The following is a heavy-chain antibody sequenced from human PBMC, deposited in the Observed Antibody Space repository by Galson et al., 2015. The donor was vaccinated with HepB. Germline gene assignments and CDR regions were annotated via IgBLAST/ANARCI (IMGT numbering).Heavy chain of an antibody. J-gene: IGHJ4*02. CDR3: ARVRGYYYGSGRYLPFDY. V-gene: IGHV5-51*01. D-gene: IGHD3-10*01. Sequence: QSGAEVKKPGESLKISCKGSGYTFTSNWIGWVRQMPGKGLEWMGIIYPADSDTRYSPSFQGQVTISVDKSINTAYLQWSSLKAADTAVYYCARVRGYYYGSGRYLPFDYWGQGTLVTVSS. CDR1: GYTFTSNW. CDR2: IYPADSDT.